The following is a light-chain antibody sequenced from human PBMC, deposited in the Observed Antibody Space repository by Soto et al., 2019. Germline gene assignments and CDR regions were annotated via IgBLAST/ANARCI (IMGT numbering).Light chain of an antibody. CDR3: AAWDDSLSGVV. CDR2: NNN. V-gene: IGLV1-44*01. J-gene: IGLJ3*02. CDR1: SSNIGSNT. Sequence: QLVLTQPPSASGTPGQRVAISCSGSSSNIGSNTVNWYQQLPGMAPKLLIYNNNQRPSGVPDRFSGSKSGTSASLAISGLQSEDEADYYCAAWDDSLSGVVFGGGTQLTVL.